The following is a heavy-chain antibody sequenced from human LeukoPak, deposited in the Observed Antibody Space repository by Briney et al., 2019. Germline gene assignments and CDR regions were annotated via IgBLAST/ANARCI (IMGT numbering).Heavy chain of an antibody. D-gene: IGHD3-3*01. CDR1: GFTFSSYA. CDR2: ISYDGSNK. J-gene: IGHJ4*02. CDR3: ARGGSGYYPAALDY. V-gene: IGHV3-30-3*01. Sequence: GRSLRLSCAASGFTFSSYAMHWVRQAPGKGLEWVAVISYDGSNKYYADSVKGRFTISRDNSKNTLYLQMNSLRAEDTAVYYCARGGSGYYPAALDYWGQGTLVIVSS.